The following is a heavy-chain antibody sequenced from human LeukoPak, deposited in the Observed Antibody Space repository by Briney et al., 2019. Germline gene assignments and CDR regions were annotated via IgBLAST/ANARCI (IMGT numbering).Heavy chain of an antibody. CDR1: GLSFSSYA. Sequence: GGSLRLSCAASGLSFSSYAMSWVRQAPGKGLEWVSAISGSGGSTYHADSVKGRFTISRDNSKNTLYLQMNSLRAEDTAVYYCAKVHRGGYPIDAFDIWGQGTMVTVSS. CDR2: ISGSGGST. D-gene: IGHD2-15*01. J-gene: IGHJ3*02. V-gene: IGHV3-23*01. CDR3: AKVHRGGYPIDAFDI.